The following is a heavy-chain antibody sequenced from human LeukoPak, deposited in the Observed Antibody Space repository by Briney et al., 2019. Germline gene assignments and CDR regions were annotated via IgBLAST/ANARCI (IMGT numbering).Heavy chain of an antibody. J-gene: IGHJ4*02. CDR3: TSIDF. Sequence: AYAESVKGRFTIFRDDSKGTAYLQMNSLKTEDTAVYYCTSIDFWGQGTQVAVSS. V-gene: IGHV3-73*01.